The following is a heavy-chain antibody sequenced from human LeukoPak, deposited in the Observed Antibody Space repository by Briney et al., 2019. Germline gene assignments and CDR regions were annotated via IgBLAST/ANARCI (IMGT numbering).Heavy chain of an antibody. V-gene: IGHV4-39*07. D-gene: IGHD3-22*01. CDR2: IFYSGST. CDR3: ARVWVPYDSSGYWYFDY. J-gene: IGHJ4*02. Sequence: SGTLSLTCTVSGGSISTSNYYWGWVRQPPGKGLEWIGNIFYSGSTYYSPSLKSRVTISVDTSKNQFSLKLSSVTAADTAVYYCARVWVPYDSSGYWYFDYWGQGTLVTVSS. CDR1: GGSISTSNYY.